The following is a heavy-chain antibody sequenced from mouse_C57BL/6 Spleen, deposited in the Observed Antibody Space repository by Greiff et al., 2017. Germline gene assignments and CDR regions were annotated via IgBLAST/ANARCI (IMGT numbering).Heavy chain of an antibody. CDR3: ARSNWDDFDV. V-gene: IGHV1-61*01. Sequence: QVQLQQPGAELVRPGSSVKLSCKASGYTFTSYWMDWVKQRPGQGLEWIGNIYPSDSETHYNQKFKDKATLTVDKSSSTAYMQLSSLTSEDSAVYYCARSNWDDFDVWGTGTTGTVSS. CDR1: GYTFTSYW. CDR2: IYPSDSET. D-gene: IGHD4-1*01. J-gene: IGHJ1*03.